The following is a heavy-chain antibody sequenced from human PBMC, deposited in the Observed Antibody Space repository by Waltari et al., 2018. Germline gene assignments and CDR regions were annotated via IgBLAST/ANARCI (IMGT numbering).Heavy chain of an antibody. J-gene: IGHJ4*02. CDR2: IHPRGNI. Sequence: QVQLQQWGAGLLKPSETLSLTCAVYGATFSVYYWIWTRHSPGKGLEWIGKIHPRGNIHYKPSLKSRLSISGDASKIQFALKLNSMTAADTAVYYCSRGTDAYKSGNYWGQGTLVSVSS. D-gene: IGHD3-10*01. CDR3: SRGTDAYKSGNY. CDR1: GATFSVYY. V-gene: IGHV4-34*01.